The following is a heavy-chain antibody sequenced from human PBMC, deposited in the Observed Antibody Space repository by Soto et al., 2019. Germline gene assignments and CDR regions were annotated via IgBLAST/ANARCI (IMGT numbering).Heavy chain of an antibody. D-gene: IGHD3-10*01. CDR1: GASINSTSYY. CDR2: IHSSGRT. V-gene: IGHV4-39*01. J-gene: IGHJ4*02. CDR3: APRGVGLPHKY. Sequence: SETLSLTCAVSGASINSTSYYWGWIRQPPGKGLEWIGSIHSSGRTNSNPSLKSRITISVDSSKNQFSLGLSSVTAADTAVYYCAPRGVGLPHKYWGQGTLVTVSS.